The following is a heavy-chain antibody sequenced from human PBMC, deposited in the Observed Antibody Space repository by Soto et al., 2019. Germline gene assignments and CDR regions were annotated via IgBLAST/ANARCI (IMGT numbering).Heavy chain of an antibody. Sequence: GGSLRLSCAASGFTFSSYAMSWVRQAPGKGLEWVSAISGSGGSTYYADSVKGRFTISRDNSKNTLYLQMNSLRAEDTAVYYCAKDHPSYSGYDWPPAEPNLFDPWGQGTLVTGSS. V-gene: IGHV3-23*01. J-gene: IGHJ5*02. CDR3: AKDHPSYSGYDWPPAEPNLFDP. CDR1: GFTFSSYA. D-gene: IGHD5-12*01. CDR2: ISGSGGST.